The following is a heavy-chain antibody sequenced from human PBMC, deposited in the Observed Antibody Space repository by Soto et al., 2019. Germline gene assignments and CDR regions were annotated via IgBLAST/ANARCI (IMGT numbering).Heavy chain of an antibody. CDR2: IYWDDDK. J-gene: IGHJ4*02. CDR1: GFSLSTSDVG. Sequence: SGPTLVNPTQTLTLTCTFSGFSLSTSDVGVGWIRQPPGKALEWLAIIYWDDDKRYSPSLKSRLTITKDTSKNQVVLTVTNMDPVDTATYYGAHSKYSRSYFDYWGQGTLVTVSS. CDR3: AHSKYSRSYFDY. V-gene: IGHV2-5*02. D-gene: IGHD6-6*01.